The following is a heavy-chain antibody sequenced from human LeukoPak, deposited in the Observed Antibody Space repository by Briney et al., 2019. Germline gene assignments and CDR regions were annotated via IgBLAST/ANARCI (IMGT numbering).Heavy chain of an antibody. CDR3: HFWFGSDFDY. J-gene: IGHJ4*02. CDR1: GFTFSSYS. CDR2: ISSSSAYI. D-gene: IGHD3-10*01. Sequence: GGSLRLSCAASGFTFSSYSMNWVRQAPGKGLEWVSSISSSSAYIYYADSVKGRFTISRDNAKNSLYLQMNSLRAEDTAVYYCHFWFGSDFDYWGQGTLVTVSS. V-gene: IGHV3-21*01.